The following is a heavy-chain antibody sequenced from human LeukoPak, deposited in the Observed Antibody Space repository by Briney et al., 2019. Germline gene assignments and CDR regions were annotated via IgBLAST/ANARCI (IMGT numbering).Heavy chain of an antibody. CDR2: INEDGSDK. CDR3: AKGGHLDD. CDR1: GFAFTGFW. D-gene: IGHD3-16*01. V-gene: IGHV3-7*01. Sequence: GGSLRLSCAASGFAFTGFWMSWVRQAPGKGLEWVANINEDGSDKYYVDSVKGRFTISRDNAKNSLYLQLSSLRAEDTAVYYCAKGGHLDDWGQGTLVTVSS. J-gene: IGHJ4*02.